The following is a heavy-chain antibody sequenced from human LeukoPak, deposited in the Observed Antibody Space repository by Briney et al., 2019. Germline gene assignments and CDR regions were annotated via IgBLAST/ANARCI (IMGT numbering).Heavy chain of an antibody. V-gene: IGHV3-23*01. D-gene: IGHD3-10*01. J-gene: IGHJ5*02. Sequence: PGGSLRLSCEASGFTFNSHAMSWVRQSPGKGLEWVSAISDSGARTYYADSVRGRFTIPRDNAKNSLYLQMNSLRAEDTALYYCAKDMSARLLGTCWFDPWGQGTLVTVSS. CDR3: AKDMSARLLGTCWFDP. CDR2: ISDSGART. CDR1: GFTFNSHA.